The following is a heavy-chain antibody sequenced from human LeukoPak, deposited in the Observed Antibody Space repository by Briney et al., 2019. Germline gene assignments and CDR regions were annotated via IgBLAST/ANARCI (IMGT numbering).Heavy chain of an antibody. J-gene: IGHJ4*02. D-gene: IGHD2-2*01. CDR3: ARDGILDCSSTSCYPFDY. CDR1: GFTFSSHG. V-gene: IGHV3-33*01. CDR2: IRYDGSSK. Sequence: PGGSLRLSCAASGFTFSSHGMHWVRQAPGKGLEWVAVIRYDGSSKDHADSVKGRFTISRDDAKNSLYLQMNSLRAEDTAVYYCARDGILDCSSTSCYPFDYWGQGTLVTVSS.